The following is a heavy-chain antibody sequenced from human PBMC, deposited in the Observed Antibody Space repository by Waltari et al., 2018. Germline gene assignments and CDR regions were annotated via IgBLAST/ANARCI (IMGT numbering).Heavy chain of an antibody. V-gene: IGHV3-23*04. Sequence: EVQLVESGGGLVQPGGSLRLSCAASGFTFSSYAMSWVRQAPGKGLEWVSAISGSGGSTYYADSVKGRFTISRDNSKNTLYLQMNSLRAEDTAVYYCAKVRSGDSKSHYYYMDVWGKGTTVTVSS. CDR2: ISGSGGST. CDR3: AKVRSGDSKSHYYYMDV. J-gene: IGHJ6*03. D-gene: IGHD4-17*01. CDR1: GFTFSSYA.